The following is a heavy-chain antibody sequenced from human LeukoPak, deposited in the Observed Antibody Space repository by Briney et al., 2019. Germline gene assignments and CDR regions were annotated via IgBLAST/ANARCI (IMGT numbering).Heavy chain of an antibody. Sequence: SETLSLTCTVSGGSISSSSYYWGWIRQPPGKGLEWIGSIYYSGSTYYNPSLKSRVTISVDTSKNQFSLKLSSVTAADTAVYYCARGVGPRYCSSTSCYGYYFDYWGQGTLVTVSS. J-gene: IGHJ4*02. CDR2: IYYSGST. CDR3: ARGVGPRYCSSTSCYGYYFDY. D-gene: IGHD2-2*01. CDR1: GGSISSSSYY. V-gene: IGHV4-39*07.